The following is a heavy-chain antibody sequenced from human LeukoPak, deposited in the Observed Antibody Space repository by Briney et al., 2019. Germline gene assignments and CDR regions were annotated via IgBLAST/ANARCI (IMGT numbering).Heavy chain of an antibody. CDR2: INAGNGNT. D-gene: IGHD3-10*01. V-gene: IGHV1-3*01. CDR3: ARETLWFGELRVGYFQH. CDR1: GYTFTSYA. Sequence: ASVKVSCKASGYTFTSYAMHWVRQAPGQRLEWMGWINAGNGNTKYSQKFQGRVTITRDTSASTAYMELSSLRSEDTAVYYCARETLWFGELRVGYFQHWGQGTLVTVSS. J-gene: IGHJ1*01.